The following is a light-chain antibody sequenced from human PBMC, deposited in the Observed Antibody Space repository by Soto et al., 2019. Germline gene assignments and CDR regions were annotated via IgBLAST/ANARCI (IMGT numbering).Light chain of an antibody. CDR3: CSYAGSYTNVV. J-gene: IGLJ2*01. Sequence: QSALTQPASVSGSPGQSITISCTGTSSVSWFQQHPGKAPKLMICEDTKRPSGISNRFSGSKSGNAASLTISGLQAEDEADYYCCSYAGSYTNVVFGGGTKLTVL. CDR1: SSV. CDR2: EDT. V-gene: IGLV2-23*01.